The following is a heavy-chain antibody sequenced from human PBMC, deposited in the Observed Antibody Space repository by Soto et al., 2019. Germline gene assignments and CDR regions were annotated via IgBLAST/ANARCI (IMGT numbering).Heavy chain of an antibody. CDR3: ARNESSNIYGMDV. D-gene: IGHD6-6*01. Sequence: EVQLVESGGGLVKPGGSLRLSCAASGFTFGSYSMNWVRQAPGKGLEWVSSISSSSFSINYADSVKGRFSISRDNAQNSLHLQMNNLRAEDTAVYYCARNESSNIYGMDVWGQGTTVTVSS. V-gene: IGHV3-21*01. J-gene: IGHJ6*02. CDR1: GFTFGSYS. CDR2: ISSSSFSI.